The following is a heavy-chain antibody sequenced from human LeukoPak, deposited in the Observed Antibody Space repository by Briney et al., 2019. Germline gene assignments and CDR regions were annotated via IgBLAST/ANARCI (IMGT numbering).Heavy chain of an antibody. CDR2: IYANGST. V-gene: IGHV4-61*02. Sequence: SQTLSLTCTVSSGSIGSGTYYWSWIRQPAGKGLEWIGRIYANGSTNYNPSLKSRVTMSVDTSKKQFSLKLSSVTAADTAVYYCASSGSNGFFDYWGQGTLVTVSS. CDR3: ASSGSNGFFDY. CDR1: SGSIGSGTYY. D-gene: IGHD1-26*01. J-gene: IGHJ4*02.